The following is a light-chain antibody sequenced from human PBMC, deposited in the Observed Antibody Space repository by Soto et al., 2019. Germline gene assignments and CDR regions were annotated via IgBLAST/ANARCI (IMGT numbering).Light chain of an antibody. J-gene: IGLJ3*02. V-gene: IGLV1-44*01. CDR3: ATWDDSLKGPV. CDR2: SNN. Sequence: QSVLTQPPSASGTPGQRVTISCSGSSSNIGSNSIIWYQQLPGTAPKLLISSNNQRPSGVPDRFSGSKSGTSASLAIGGLQFEDEADYHCATWDDSLKGPVFGGGTKLTVL. CDR1: SSNIGSNS.